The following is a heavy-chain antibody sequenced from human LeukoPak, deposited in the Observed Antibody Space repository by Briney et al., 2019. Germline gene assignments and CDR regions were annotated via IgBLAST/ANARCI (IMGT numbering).Heavy chain of an antibody. D-gene: IGHD3-10*02. CDR2: IGSDGST. Sequence: GGSLTLSCAASGFSFSDYAMSWVRQARGEGLEWVSGIGSDGSTHHAESVKGRFAISRDDSKSTLYLQMNSLRAEDTALYYCGKDLHYYVAMDVCGQGTTVTVSS. J-gene: IGHJ6*02. CDR1: GFSFSDYA. CDR3: GKDLHYYVAMDV. V-gene: IGHV3-23*01.